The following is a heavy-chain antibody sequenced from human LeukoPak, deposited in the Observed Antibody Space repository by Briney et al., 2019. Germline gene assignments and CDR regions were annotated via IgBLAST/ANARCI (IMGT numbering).Heavy chain of an antibody. CDR1: GFTFMSYD. Sequence: PGGSLRISCAASGFTFMSYDMHWVRQAPGTGLEWVAFIRFDGSNKYYADSVKGRFTISRDNSKNTLYLQMNSLRAEDTAVYYCAKVGGIAVATYYYMDVWGKGTTVTVSS. CDR2: IRFDGSNK. D-gene: IGHD6-19*01. J-gene: IGHJ6*03. CDR3: AKVGGIAVATYYYMDV. V-gene: IGHV3-30*02.